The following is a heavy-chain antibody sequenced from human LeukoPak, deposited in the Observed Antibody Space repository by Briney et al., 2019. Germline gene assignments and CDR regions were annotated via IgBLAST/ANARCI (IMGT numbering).Heavy chain of an antibody. V-gene: IGHV1-2*02. CDR1: GYTFTSYY. J-gene: IGHJ4*02. CDR3: AGDPSGWYPHFDY. CDR2: INPNSGGT. Sequence: ASVKVSCKASGYTFTSYYMHWVRQAPGQGLEWMGWINPNSGGTNYAQKFQGRVTMTRDTSISTAYMELSRLRSDDTAVYYCAGDPSGWYPHFDYWGQGTLVTVSS. D-gene: IGHD6-19*01.